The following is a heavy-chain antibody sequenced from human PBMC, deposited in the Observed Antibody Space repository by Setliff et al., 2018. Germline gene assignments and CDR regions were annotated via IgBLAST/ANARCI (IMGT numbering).Heavy chain of an antibody. Sequence: GESLKISCKGSGYSFTSYWIGWVRQMPGKGLECMGIIYPGDSDTRYSPSFQGQVTISADKSISTAYLQWSSLKASDTAMYYCARQAVAGNDAFDIWGQGTMVTVSS. CDR1: GYSFTSYW. CDR3: ARQAVAGNDAFDI. D-gene: IGHD6-19*01. J-gene: IGHJ3*02. CDR2: IYPGDSDT. V-gene: IGHV5-51*01.